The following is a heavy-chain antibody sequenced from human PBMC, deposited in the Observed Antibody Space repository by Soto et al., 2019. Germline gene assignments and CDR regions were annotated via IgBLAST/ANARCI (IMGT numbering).Heavy chain of an antibody. CDR1: GYTFTSYD. Sequence: QVQLVQSGAEVKKPGASVKVSCKASGYTFTSYDINWVRQATGQGLEWMGWMNPNSGNTGYAQKFPGRVTMTRNTSISQAYMELSSLRSEETAVYYCARNGPTMVRGVIITFFSGKDVRGQGATVTVSS. CDR2: MNPNSGNT. D-gene: IGHD3-10*01. CDR3: ARNGPTMVRGVIITFFSGKDV. V-gene: IGHV1-8*01. J-gene: IGHJ6*02.